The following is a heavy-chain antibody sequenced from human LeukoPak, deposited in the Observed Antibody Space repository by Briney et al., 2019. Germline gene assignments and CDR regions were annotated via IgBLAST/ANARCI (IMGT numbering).Heavy chain of an antibody. Sequence: GGSLRLSCAASGFTFDDYAMHWVRQAPGKGLEWVSGISWNSGSIDYADSVKGRFTISRDNSKNSLYLQMNSLRAEDTALYYCAKGWHPKDPMDVWGKGTTVTVSS. D-gene: IGHD5-24*01. V-gene: IGHV3-9*01. J-gene: IGHJ6*03. CDR1: GFTFDDYA. CDR2: ISWNSGSI. CDR3: AKGWHPKDPMDV.